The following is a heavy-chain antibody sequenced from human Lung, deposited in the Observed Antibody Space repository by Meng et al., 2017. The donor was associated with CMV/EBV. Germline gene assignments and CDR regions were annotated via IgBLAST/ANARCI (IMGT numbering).Heavy chain of an antibody. V-gene: IGHV3-48*03. CDR2: ISSSGSTI. J-gene: IGHJ6*02. D-gene: IGHD3-10*01. CDR1: GFTFSSYE. CDR3: ARAGITMVRGVMVDYYGMDV. Sequence: GGSLRLXCAASGFTFSSYEMNWVRQAPGKGLEWVSYISSSGSTIYYADSVKGRFTISRDNAKNSLYLQMNSLRAEDTAVYYCARAGITMVRGVMVDYYGMDVXGQGXTVTVSS.